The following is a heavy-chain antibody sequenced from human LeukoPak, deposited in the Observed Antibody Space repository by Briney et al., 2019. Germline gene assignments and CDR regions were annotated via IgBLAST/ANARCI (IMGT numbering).Heavy chain of an antibody. CDR1: GYTFSSYH. CDR2: VNPSFNPGVDVT. D-gene: IGHD1-26*01. Sequence: ASVKVSCKASGYTFSSYHIHWVRQAPGQGLEWMGKVNPSFNPGVDVTSYAQKFQGRVTITADKSTSTAYMELSSLRSEDTAVYYCARCGVGADAFDIWGQGTMVTVSS. CDR3: ARCGVGADAFDI. V-gene: IGHV1-46*01. J-gene: IGHJ3*02.